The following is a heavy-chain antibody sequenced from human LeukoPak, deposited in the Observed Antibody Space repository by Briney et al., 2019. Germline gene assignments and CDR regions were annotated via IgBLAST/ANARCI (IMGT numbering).Heavy chain of an antibody. D-gene: IGHD6-19*01. V-gene: IGHV5-51*01. CDR3: ARPVPGWDYFDY. J-gene: IGHJ4*02. Sequence: GASLQISCKGSGSIFTSYWIGWVRQLPGKGLEWMGIIYPGDSDTRYSPSFQGQVTISADKSISTAYLQWSSLKASDTAMYYCARPVPGWDYFDYWGQGTLVTVSS. CDR1: GSIFTSYW. CDR2: IYPGDSDT.